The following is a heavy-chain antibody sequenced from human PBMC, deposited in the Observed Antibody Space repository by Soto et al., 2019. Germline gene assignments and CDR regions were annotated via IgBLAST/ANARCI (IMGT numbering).Heavy chain of an antibody. CDR3: ARGLGTSWFFL. CDR2: INSDSSVI. J-gene: IGHJ5*02. CDR1: GFTLSTYS. D-gene: IGHD2-2*01. V-gene: IGHV3-48*02. Sequence: EVQLVESGGGLIQRGGSLRLSCTASGFTLSTYSMTWVRQAPGKGLEWGSYINSDSSVIRHADSVKGRFTVSRDNVKNLLYLQMNSLRDEDTAVYYCARGLGTSWFFLWGPGTLVTVSS.